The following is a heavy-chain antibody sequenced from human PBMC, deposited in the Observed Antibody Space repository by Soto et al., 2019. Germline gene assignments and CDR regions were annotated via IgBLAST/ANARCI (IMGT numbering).Heavy chain of an antibody. J-gene: IGHJ4*02. Sequence: QVQLQESGPGLVKPSQTLSLTCTVSGGSISSGGYYWSWIRQHPGKGLEWIGYIYYSGSTYYNPSRKSRVTISVDTSKNQFSLKLSSVTAADTALYYCARVGAAAGPNFDYWGQGTLVTVSS. CDR1: GGSISSGGYY. V-gene: IGHV4-31*03. CDR2: IYYSGST. CDR3: ARVGAAAGPNFDY. D-gene: IGHD6-13*01.